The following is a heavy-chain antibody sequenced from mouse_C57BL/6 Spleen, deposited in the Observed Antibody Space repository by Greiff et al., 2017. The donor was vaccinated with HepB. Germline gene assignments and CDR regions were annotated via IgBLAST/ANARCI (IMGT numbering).Heavy chain of an antibody. J-gene: IGHJ2*01. CDR2: INPNNGGT. CDR3: ARRGGFYYGSSYHFDY. D-gene: IGHD1-1*01. Sequence: VQLKQSGPELVKPGASVKISCKASGYTFTDYYMNWVKQSHGKSLEWIGDINPNNGGTSYNQKFKGKATLTVDKSSSTAYMELRSLTSEDSAVYYCARRGGFYYGSSYHFDYWGQGTTLTVSS. CDR1: GYTFTDYY. V-gene: IGHV1-26*01.